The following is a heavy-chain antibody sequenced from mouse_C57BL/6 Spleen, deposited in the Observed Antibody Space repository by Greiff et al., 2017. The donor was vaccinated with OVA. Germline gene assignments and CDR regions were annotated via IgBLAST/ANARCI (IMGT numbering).Heavy chain of an antibody. Sequence: EVKLVESGGGLVKPGGSLKLSCAASGFTFSDYGMHWVRQAPEKGLEWVAYISSGSSTIYYADTVKGRFTISRDNAKNTLFLQMTSLRSEDTAMYYCASNDYDYDGAYWGQGTLVTVSA. V-gene: IGHV5-17*01. J-gene: IGHJ3*01. CDR3: ASNDYDYDGAY. CDR1: GFTFSDYG. CDR2: ISSGSSTI. D-gene: IGHD2-4*01.